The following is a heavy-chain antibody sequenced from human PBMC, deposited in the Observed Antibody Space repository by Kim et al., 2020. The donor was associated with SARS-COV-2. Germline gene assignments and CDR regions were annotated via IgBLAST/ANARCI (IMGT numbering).Heavy chain of an antibody. J-gene: IGHJ5*02. Sequence: SETLSHTCTVSGGSISSSSYYWGWIRQPPGKGLEWIGSIYYSGSTYYNPSLKSRVTISVDTSKNQFSLKLSSVTAADTAVYYCARRPIAVVNWFDPWGQGTLVTVSS. CDR1: GGSISSSSYY. V-gene: IGHV4-39*01. CDR3: ARRPIAVVNWFDP. D-gene: IGHD6-19*01. CDR2: IYYSGST.